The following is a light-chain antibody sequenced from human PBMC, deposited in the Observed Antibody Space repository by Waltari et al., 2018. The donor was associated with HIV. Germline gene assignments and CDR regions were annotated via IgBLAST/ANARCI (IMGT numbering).Light chain of an antibody. CDR3: HSYDSGLGSVV. J-gene: IGLJ3*02. CDR1: RSNPGAGYD. Sequence: QSLLTQPPSLSGAPGQTITISCTGSRSNPGAGYDVHWYQLLPGTAPKLLIYGNTNRPSGVPDRFSGSKSGTSASLAITGLQADDEADYYCHSYDSGLGSVVFGGGTKLTV. CDR2: GNT. V-gene: IGLV1-40*01.